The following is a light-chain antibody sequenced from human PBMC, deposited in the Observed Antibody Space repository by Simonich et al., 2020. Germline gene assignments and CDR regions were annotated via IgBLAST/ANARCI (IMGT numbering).Light chain of an antibody. CDR2: EVS. J-gene: IGLJ2*01. V-gene: IGLV2-8*01. Sequence: QSALTQPPSASGSPGQSVTISCTGTSSDVGGYNYVSWYQQHPGKAPKLMIYEVSTRPSGVPARFSGSKSGNTASLTVSGLQAEDEADYYCSSYAGSNPLFGGGTKLTVL. CDR3: SSYAGSNPL. CDR1: SSDVGGYNY.